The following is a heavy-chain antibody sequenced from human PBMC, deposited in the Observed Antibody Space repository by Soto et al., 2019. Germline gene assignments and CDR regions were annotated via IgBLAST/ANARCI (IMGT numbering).Heavy chain of an antibody. CDR1: GYTFIDYY. Sequence: QVQLVQSGAEVKKPGASVKVSCEASGYTFIDYYMHWVRQAPGQGFEWMGRISPKSGGTKYAQKFQGRVTMTWDTSLTTAYMELSRLMSEDTDVYYCARPPGYISDWYYFELWGQGTLVTVSS. D-gene: IGHD6-19*01. J-gene: IGHJ5*02. CDR2: ISPKSGGT. CDR3: ARPPGYISDWYYFEL. V-gene: IGHV1-2*02.